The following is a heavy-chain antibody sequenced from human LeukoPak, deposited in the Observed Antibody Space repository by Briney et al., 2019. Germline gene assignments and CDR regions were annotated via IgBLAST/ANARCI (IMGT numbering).Heavy chain of an antibody. CDR3: ARDRDFTFPQLGGLLDY. CDR1: GFTFSDYY. V-gene: IGHV3-11*01. Sequence: KTGGSLRLSCAASGFTFSDYYMSWIRQAPGKGLEWVSYISSSGSTIYYADSVKGRFTISRDNAKNSLYLQMNSLRAEDTAVYYCARDRDFTFPQLGGLLDYWGQGTLVTVSS. CDR2: ISSSGSTI. J-gene: IGHJ4*02. D-gene: IGHD7-27*01.